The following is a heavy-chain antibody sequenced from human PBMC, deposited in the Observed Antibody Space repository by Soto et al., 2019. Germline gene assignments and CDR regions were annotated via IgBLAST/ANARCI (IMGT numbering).Heavy chain of an antibody. CDR2: INAGNGNT. V-gene: IGHV1-3*01. Sequence: QVQLVQSGAEVKKPGASVKVSCKASGYTFTSYAMHWVRQAPGQRLEWMGWINAGNGNTKYSQKFQGRVTINRDTSASTGYMELSSLRPEDTAVYYCARALSPGKQLVLFDPWGQGTLVTVSS. D-gene: IGHD6-13*01. J-gene: IGHJ5*02. CDR1: GYTFTSYA. CDR3: ARALSPGKQLVLFDP.